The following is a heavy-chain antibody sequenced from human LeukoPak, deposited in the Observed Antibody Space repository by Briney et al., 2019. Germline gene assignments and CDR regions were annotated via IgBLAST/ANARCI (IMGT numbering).Heavy chain of an antibody. D-gene: IGHD3-22*01. CDR3: ARSDDSSGYLYYFDY. J-gene: IGHJ4*02. V-gene: IGHV1-69*13. CDR1: GGTFSSYA. CDR2: IIPIFGTA. Sequence: ASVKVSCKASGGTFSSYAISWVRQAPGQGLEWMGGIIPIFGTANYAQKFQGRVTITADESTSTAYMELSSLRSEDTAVYYCARSDDSSGYLYYFDYWGQGTLVTVSS.